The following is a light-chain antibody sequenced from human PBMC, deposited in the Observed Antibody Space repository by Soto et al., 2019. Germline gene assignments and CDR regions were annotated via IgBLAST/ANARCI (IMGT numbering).Light chain of an antibody. CDR3: HSYDSSAHGV. CDR2: QDN. CDR1: GGSIANNY. V-gene: IGLV6-57*04. J-gene: IGLJ3*02. Sequence: FMLTQPHSVSESPGKTVTISCTRSGGSIANNYVQWYQQRPGSAPTPVIFQDNERPSGVPDRFSGSIDSSSNSASLTISGLRTEDEADYYCHSYDSSAHGVFGGGTQLTVL.